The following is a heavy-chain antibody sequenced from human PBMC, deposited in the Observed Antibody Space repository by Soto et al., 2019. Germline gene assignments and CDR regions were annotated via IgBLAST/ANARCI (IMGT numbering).Heavy chain of an antibody. V-gene: IGHV4-39*01. J-gene: IGHJ4*02. CDR3: GRHFPVDYFDY. CDR2: IYYSGTT. Sequence: PSETLSLTCTVSGDSITRNSYFWAWIRQPPGKGLEWIGSIYYSGTTYYNPSLKSRVTISVDRSKNQFSLKLSSVTAADTAVYYCGRHFPVDYFDYWGQGALVIGSS. CDR1: GDSITRNSYF.